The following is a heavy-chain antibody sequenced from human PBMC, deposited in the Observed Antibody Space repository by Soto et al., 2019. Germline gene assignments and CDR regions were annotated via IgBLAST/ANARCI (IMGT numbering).Heavy chain of an antibody. V-gene: IGHV3-74*01. CDR2: IKGEGSST. Sequence: EVQLVESGGGLVQAGGSLRLSCAASGFTFNIYWMHWVRQVPGQGLVWVSRIKGEGSSTNYADTVKGRFSISGDNAKRTMYLQMNSLRAEDTAVYHCARGGSEVLPAHRFAPWGKGTLVTVSS. D-gene: IGHD2-2*01. CDR1: GFTFNIYW. CDR3: ARGGSEVLPAHRFAP. J-gene: IGHJ5*02.